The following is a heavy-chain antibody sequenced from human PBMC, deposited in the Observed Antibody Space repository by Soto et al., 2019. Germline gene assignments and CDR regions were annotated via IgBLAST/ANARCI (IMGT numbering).Heavy chain of an antibody. CDR3: AKGGAVLLDPFDV. D-gene: IGHD1-26*01. V-gene: IGHV3-23*01. CDR2: VTSSASST. CDR1: GFTFSSFA. J-gene: IGHJ3*01. Sequence: GQLLESGGGMVQPGGSLRLSCAASGFTFSSFAMNWVRLPPGRGLEWVAAVTSSASSTHYADSVKGRFTISRDNSKNTLYLQMNSLRADDTADYYCAKGGAVLLDPFDVWGQGTMVTVSS.